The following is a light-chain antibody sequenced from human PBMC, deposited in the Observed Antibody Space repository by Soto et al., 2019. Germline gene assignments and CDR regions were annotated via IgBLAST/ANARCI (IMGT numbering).Light chain of an antibody. CDR1: SSAVGGYDH. CDR3: SSYTNKDTLL. V-gene: IGLV2-14*03. J-gene: IGLJ3*02. Sequence: QCALAQPAPLSGAPGQSVTISCTGTSSAVGGYDHVSWYHQHPGKAPKLIIYDVTVRPSGISPRFSGSKSDNTASLAVSGLQPEDEADYYCSSYTNKDTLLFGGGTKVTVL. CDR2: DVT.